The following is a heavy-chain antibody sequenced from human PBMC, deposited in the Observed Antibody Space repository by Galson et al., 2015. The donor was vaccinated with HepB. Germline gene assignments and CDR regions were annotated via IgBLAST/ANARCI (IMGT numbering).Heavy chain of an antibody. CDR2: TYHRSKWYN. V-gene: IGHV6-1*01. CDR1: GDSVSSNSAA. D-gene: IGHD2-15*01. CDR3: ARDRWPLDAFDI. Sequence: CAISGDSVSSNSAAWNWIRQSSSRGLEWLGRTYHRSKWYNEYAVSVKSRISIDPDTSKSQFSLQLNSVTPEDTAVYYCARDRWPLDAFDIWGQGTMVTVSS. J-gene: IGHJ3*02.